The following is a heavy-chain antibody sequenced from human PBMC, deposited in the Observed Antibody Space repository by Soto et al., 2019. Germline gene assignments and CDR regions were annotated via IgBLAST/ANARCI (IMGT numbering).Heavy chain of an antibody. Sequence: SETLSLTCTVSGGSISSYYWSWIRQPPGKGLEWIGYIYYSGSTNYNPSLKSRVTISVDTSKNQFSLKLSSVTAADTAVYYCASTNYGDNDAFDIWGQGTMVTVSS. D-gene: IGHD4-17*01. CDR3: ASTNYGDNDAFDI. J-gene: IGHJ3*02. CDR1: GGSISSYY. V-gene: IGHV4-59*01. CDR2: IYYSGST.